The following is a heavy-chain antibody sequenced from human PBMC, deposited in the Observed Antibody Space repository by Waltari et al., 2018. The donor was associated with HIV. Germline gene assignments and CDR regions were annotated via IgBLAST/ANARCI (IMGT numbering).Heavy chain of an antibody. CDR1: GGSISSSSYY. V-gene: IGHV4-39*01. Sequence: QLQLQESGPGLVKPSETLSLTCTVSGGSISSSSYYWGWIRQPPGKGLEWIGSIYYSGSTYYNPSLKSRVTISVDTSKNQFSLKLSSVTAADTAVYYCARHEGYCSSTSCYTPYYYYYGMDVWGQGTTVTVSS. D-gene: IGHD2-2*02. J-gene: IGHJ6*02. CDR2: IYYSGST. CDR3: ARHEGYCSSTSCYTPYYYYYGMDV.